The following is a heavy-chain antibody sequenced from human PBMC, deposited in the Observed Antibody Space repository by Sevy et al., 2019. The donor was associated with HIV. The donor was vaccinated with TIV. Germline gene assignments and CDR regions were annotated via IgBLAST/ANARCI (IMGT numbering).Heavy chain of an antibody. CDR2: IKQDGSDK. D-gene: IGHD3-10*01. V-gene: IGHV3-7*04. J-gene: IGHJ4*02. CDR1: GFTLSSYW. Sequence: GGSLRLSCVASGFTLSSYWMSWVRQVPGQGLEWVADIKQDGSDKNYLDSVKGRFTISRDNAKKSLYLQMNNLRVEDTALYYCVRVRAFLLFGELPRYRFDSWGQDTLLTVSS. CDR3: VRVRAFLLFGELPRYRFDS.